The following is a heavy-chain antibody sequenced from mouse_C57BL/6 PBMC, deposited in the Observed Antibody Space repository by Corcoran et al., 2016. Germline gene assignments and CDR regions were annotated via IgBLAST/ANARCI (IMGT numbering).Heavy chain of an antibody. D-gene: IGHD1-1*01. V-gene: IGHV1-26*01. Sequence: EVQLQQSGPELVKPGASVKISCKASGYTFTDYYMNWVKQSHGKSLEWIGDINPNNGGTSYNQKFKGKATLTVDKSSSTAYMELRSLTSEDSAVYYCARILRWYFDVWGTGTTVTVSS. CDR1: GYTFTDYY. J-gene: IGHJ1*03. CDR2: INPNNGGT. CDR3: ARILRWYFDV.